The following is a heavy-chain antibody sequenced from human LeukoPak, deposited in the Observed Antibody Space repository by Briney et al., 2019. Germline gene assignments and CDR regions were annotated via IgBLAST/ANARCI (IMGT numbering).Heavy chain of an antibody. CDR3: AKDPYDSSGYYSGRAYYFDY. J-gene: IGHJ4*02. D-gene: IGHD3-22*01. CDR2: TSAGGEDK. V-gene: IGHV3-23*01. CDR1: GFVFSNFG. Sequence: GSLRLSCAASGFVFSNFGMTWVRQAPGKGLEWVSTTSAGGEDKHYADSVKGRFTISRDNSKNTLYLQMNSLRAEDTAVYYCAKDPYDSSGYYSGRAYYFDYWGQGTLVTVSS.